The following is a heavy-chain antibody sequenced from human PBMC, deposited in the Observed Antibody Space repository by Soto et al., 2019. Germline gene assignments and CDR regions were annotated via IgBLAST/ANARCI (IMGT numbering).Heavy chain of an antibody. V-gene: IGHV3-11*06. D-gene: IGHD6-13*01. Sequence: QVQLVESGGGLVRPGGSLRLSCAASGFTFSDYYMTWIRQVPGKGLEWVAYISSSSSYIYYADSVKGRFTISRDNAKNSLYLQMNSLRAEDTAVYYCAGLYSSSWEGIDYWGQGTLVTVSS. CDR2: ISSSSSYI. CDR1: GFTFSDYY. CDR3: AGLYSSSWEGIDY. J-gene: IGHJ4*02.